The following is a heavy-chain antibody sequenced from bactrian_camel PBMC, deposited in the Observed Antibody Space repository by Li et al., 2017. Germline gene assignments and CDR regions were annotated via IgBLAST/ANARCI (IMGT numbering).Heavy chain of an antibody. V-gene: IGHV3S53*01. CDR3: AVRLSSVCYNRAETFEY. J-gene: IGHJ4*01. CDR1: GTIYSTQC. CDR2: IDNAGTI. Sequence: HVQLVESGGGSVQTGGSLRLPCAASGTIYSTQCMGWFRQAPGKEREGVASIDNAGTIIYGDSVKGRFTISKDKSKNTLYLEMNSLTPDDSAMYYCAVRLSSVCYNRAETFEYWGQGTQVTVS. D-gene: IGHD2*01.